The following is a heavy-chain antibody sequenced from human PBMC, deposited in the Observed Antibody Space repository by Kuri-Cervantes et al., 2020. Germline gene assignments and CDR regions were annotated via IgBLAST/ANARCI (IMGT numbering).Heavy chain of an antibody. Sequence: GGSLRLSCAASGFTFSSYGMHWVRQAPGKGLEWVAVISYDGSNKYYADSVKGRFTISRDNSKNTLYLQMNSLRAEDTAVYYCARAPHCSGGSCYSYYYYYGMDVWGQGTTITVSS. CDR1: GFTFSSYG. D-gene: IGHD2-15*01. J-gene: IGHJ6*02. V-gene: IGHV3-30*03. CDR2: ISYDGSNK. CDR3: ARAPHCSGGSCYSYYYYYGMDV.